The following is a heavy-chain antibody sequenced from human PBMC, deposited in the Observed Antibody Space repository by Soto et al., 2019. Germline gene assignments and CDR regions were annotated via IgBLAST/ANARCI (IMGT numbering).Heavy chain of an antibody. V-gene: IGHV4-34*01. Sequence: SETLSLTCAVYGGSFSGYYWSWIRQPPGKGLEWIGEINHSGSTNYNPSLKSRVTISVDTSKNQFSLKLSSVTAADTAVYYCATMQRLGSGSYYTVPRAFDIWGQGTMVTVSS. CDR3: ATMQRLGSGSYYTVPRAFDI. D-gene: IGHD3-10*01. CDR2: INHSGST. J-gene: IGHJ3*02. CDR1: GGSFSGYY.